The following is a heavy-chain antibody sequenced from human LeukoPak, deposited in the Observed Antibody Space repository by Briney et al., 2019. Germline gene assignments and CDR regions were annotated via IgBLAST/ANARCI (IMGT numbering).Heavy chain of an antibody. CDR3: TTDREDSGSYSHDY. CDR1: GFTFSNAW. J-gene: IGHJ4*02. D-gene: IGHD1-26*01. V-gene: IGHV3-15*01. CDR2: IKSKTDGGTT. Sequence: PGGSLRLSCAASGFTFSNAWMSWVRQAPGKGLEWVGRIKSKTDGGTTDYAAPVKGRFTISRDDSKNTLYLQMNSLKSEDTAVYYCTTDREDSGSYSHDYWGQGTLVTVSS.